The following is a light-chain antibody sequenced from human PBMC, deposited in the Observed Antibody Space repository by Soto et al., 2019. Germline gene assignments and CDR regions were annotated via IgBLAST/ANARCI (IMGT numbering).Light chain of an antibody. J-gene: IGKJ4*01. CDR3: QQRSNWPPDT. CDR1: QSFSSY. CDR2: DAS. Sequence: EIVLTQSPATLPLSPGERATLSCKASQSFSSYLAWYQQKPGQAPRLLIYDASNRATAIPARFSGSVSGTDFTLTISSREPEEFAVYYCQQRSNWPPDTFGGGTKVEIK. V-gene: IGKV3-11*01.